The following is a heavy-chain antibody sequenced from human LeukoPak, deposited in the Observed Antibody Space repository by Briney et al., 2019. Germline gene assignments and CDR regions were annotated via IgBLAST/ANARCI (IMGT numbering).Heavy chain of an antibody. CDR3: AKDPNWNPHYFDC. CDR1: GFTFSNYA. J-gene: IGHJ4*02. Sequence: GGSLRLSCAASGFTFSNYAMSWVRQAPGKGLEWVSAISGSGSTTYYADSVKGRFTISRDNSKNTLYLQMNSLRAEDTAVYYCAKDPNWNPHYFDCWGQGTLVAVSS. V-gene: IGHV3-23*01. D-gene: IGHD1-1*01. CDR2: ISGSGSTT.